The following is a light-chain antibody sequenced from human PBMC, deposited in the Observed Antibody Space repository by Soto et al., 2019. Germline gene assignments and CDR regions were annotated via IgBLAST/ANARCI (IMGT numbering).Light chain of an antibody. V-gene: IGLV2-14*01. J-gene: IGLJ1*01. CDR2: AVT. CDR1: SSDVGGYNY. Sequence: TQPASVSGSPGQSITISCTGTSSDVGGYNYVSWYQQHPGKAPKLMIYAVTDRPSGVSSRFSGSKSGNTASLTISGLQAEDEADYYCSSYTRSSTLFGTGTKVTVL. CDR3: SSYTRSSTL.